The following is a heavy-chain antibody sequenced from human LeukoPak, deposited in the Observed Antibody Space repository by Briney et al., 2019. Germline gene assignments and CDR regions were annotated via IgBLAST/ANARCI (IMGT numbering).Heavy chain of an antibody. V-gene: IGHV4-4*07. CDR3: ARADSSGWYFDY. Sequence: PETLSLTCTVSGGSISSYYWSWIRQPAGKGLEWIGRIYTSGSTNYNPSLKRRVTISVDKPKNHFSLKLSSVTAADTAVYYCARADSSGWYFDYWGQGTLVTVSS. CDR1: GGSISSYY. CDR2: IYTSGST. D-gene: IGHD6-19*01. J-gene: IGHJ4*02.